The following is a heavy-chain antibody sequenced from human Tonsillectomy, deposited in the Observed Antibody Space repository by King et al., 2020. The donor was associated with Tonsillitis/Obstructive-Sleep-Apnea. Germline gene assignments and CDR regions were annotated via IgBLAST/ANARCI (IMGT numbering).Heavy chain of an antibody. D-gene: IGHD2-2*01. CDR2: IRSDGTAA. J-gene: IGHJ6*04. CDR3: ATLPGV. CDR1: GFTFSRSW. V-gene: IGHV3-74*01. Sequence: VQLVESGGGLVQPGGSLRLSCAASGFTFSRSWMHWGRQGPGKGLVWVSRIRSDGTAANYADSVRGRFTISRDNAKNTLYLQMNSLRAEDTAVYYCATLPGVWGKGTTVTVSS.